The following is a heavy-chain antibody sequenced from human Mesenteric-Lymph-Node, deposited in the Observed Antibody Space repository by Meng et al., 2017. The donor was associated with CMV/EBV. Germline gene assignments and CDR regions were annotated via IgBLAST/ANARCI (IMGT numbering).Heavy chain of an antibody. D-gene: IGHD3-9*01. CDR1: GGTLNSCA. CDR2: INTNAGNP. J-gene: IGHJ4*02. CDR3: ARELRVGWLGFDY. Sequence: ASGGTLNSCAMNWVRQAPGQGLEWMGWINTNAGNPTYAQGFTGRFVFSLDTSVSTAYLQISSLKAEDTAVYYCARELRVGWLGFDYWGQGTLVTVSS. V-gene: IGHV7-4-1*02.